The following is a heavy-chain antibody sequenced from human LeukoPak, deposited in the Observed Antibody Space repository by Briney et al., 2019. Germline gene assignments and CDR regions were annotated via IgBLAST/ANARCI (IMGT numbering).Heavy chain of an antibody. CDR1: GFTVSSNY. CDR3: ARARSTPARFACDI. J-gene: IGHJ3*02. CDR2: IYSGGST. D-gene: IGHD5-24*01. V-gene: IGHV3-53*01. Sequence: GGSLRLSCAASGFTVSSNYMSWVRQAPGKGLEWVSVIYSGGSTYYADSVKGRFTISRDNSKNTLYLQMNSLRAEDTAVYYCARARSTPARFACDIWGQGTMVTVSS.